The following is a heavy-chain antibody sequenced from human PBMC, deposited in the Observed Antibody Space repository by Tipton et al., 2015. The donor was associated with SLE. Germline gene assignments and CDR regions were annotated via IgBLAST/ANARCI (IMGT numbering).Heavy chain of an antibody. CDR3: ARLPGYFDH. CDR2: VPYSRRT. Sequence: TLSLTCSVSSGSIYVYYLSWVRQPPGKGLEWICYVPYSRRTNHNPSLQSRVTISVDTSKNQFSLKLRAMTAADTAVYYCARLPGYFDHWGQGALVTVSS. CDR1: SGSIYVYY. J-gene: IGHJ4*02. V-gene: IGHV4-59*01.